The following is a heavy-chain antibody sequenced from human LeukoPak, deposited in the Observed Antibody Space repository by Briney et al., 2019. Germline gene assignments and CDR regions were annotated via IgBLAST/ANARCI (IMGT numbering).Heavy chain of an antibody. CDR3: ARVSYGDTVGAFDI. CDR1: GFTFSSYD. V-gene: IGHV3-13*01. CDR2: IGTAGDT. J-gene: IGHJ3*02. D-gene: IGHD4-17*01. Sequence: PGGSLRLSCAASGFTFSSYDMHWVRQATGKGLEWVSAIGTAGDTYYPGSVKGRFTVSRENAKNSLYLQMNSLRAGDTAVYYCARVSYGDTVGAFDIWGQGTMVTVSS.